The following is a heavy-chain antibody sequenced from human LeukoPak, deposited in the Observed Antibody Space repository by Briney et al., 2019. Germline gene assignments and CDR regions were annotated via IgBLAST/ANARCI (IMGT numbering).Heavy chain of an antibody. CDR2: VNPNSGNT. D-gene: IGHD5-18*01. J-gene: IGHJ3*02. CDR1: GYTFTRYN. CDR3: ARGVHTAMVDEDAFDI. Sequence: ASVKVSCKASGYTFTRYNINWVRQATGQGLEWMGWVNPNSGNTGYAQKFQGRFTITRNTSISTAYMELSSLRSEDTAVYYCARGVHTAMVDEDAFDIWGQGTMVTVSS. V-gene: IGHV1-8*03.